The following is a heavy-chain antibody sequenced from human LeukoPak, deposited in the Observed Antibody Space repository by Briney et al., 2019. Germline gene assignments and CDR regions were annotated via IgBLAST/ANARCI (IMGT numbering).Heavy chain of an antibody. CDR3: AREPYCTNGVCSAY. Sequence: KPSETLSLTCTVSGGSISSYYWSWIRQPAGKGLEWIGRIYTSGNTNYNPSLKSRVTMSVDTSKYQFSLKLSSVTAADTAVYYCAREPYCTNGVCSAYWGQGTLVTVSS. CDR2: IYTSGNT. J-gene: IGHJ4*02. CDR1: GGSISSYY. D-gene: IGHD2-8*01. V-gene: IGHV4-4*07.